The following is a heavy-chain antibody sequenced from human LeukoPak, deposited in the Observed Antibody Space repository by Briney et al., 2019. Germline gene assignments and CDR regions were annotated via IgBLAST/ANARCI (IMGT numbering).Heavy chain of an antibody. V-gene: IGHV1-2*02. CDR2: INPNSGDT. CDR3: ARDVGSAYLSPYDY. Sequence: GASVKVSCKASGYTFTGYIMHWVRQAPGQGLEWMGWINPNSGDTKYTQKFQGRVTLTRDTSISTAYMELNRLRSDDTAVYYCARDVGSAYLSPYDYWGQGTLVIVSS. D-gene: IGHD2-2*01. CDR1: GYTFTGYI. J-gene: IGHJ4*02.